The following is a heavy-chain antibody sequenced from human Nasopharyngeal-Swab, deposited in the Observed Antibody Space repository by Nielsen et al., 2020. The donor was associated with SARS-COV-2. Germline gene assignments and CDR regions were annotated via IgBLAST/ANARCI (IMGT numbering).Heavy chain of an antibody. CDR2: IIPIFGTA. CDR1: GGTFSSYA. CDR3: AKEVAHCSSTSCRHYYYYGMDV. J-gene: IGHJ6*02. V-gene: IGHV1-69*13. D-gene: IGHD2-2*01. Sequence: SVKVSCKASGGTFSSYAISWVRQAPGQGLEWMGGIIPIFGTANYAQKFQGRVTITADESTSTAYMELSSLRSEDTAVYYCAKEVAHCSSTSCRHYYYYGMDVWGQGTTVTVSS.